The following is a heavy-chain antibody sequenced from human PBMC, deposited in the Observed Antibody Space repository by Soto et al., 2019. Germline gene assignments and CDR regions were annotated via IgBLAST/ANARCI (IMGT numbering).Heavy chain of an antibody. D-gene: IGHD5-18*01. CDR1: GGTFSSYA. J-gene: IGHJ6*02. Sequence: SVKVSCKASGGTFSSYAISWVRQAPGQGLEWMGGIIPIFGTANYAQKFQGRVTITGDTSASTAYMELSSLTSEDTAVYYCARDFVDTVRYYYYGMDVWGQGTTVTVSS. CDR2: IIPIFGTA. CDR3: ARDFVDTVRYYYYGMDV. V-gene: IGHV1-69*06.